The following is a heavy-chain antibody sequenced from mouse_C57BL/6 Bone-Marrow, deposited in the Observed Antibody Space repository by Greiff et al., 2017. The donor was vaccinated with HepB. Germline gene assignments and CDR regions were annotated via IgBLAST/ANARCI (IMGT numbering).Heavy chain of an antibody. V-gene: IGHV5-6*01. CDR1: GFTFSSYG. J-gene: IGHJ3*01. CDR2: ISSGGSYT. D-gene: IGHD3-2*02. CDR3: ARPRDSSPLAY. Sequence: EVKLVESGGDLVKPGGSLKLSCAASGFTFSSYGMSWVRQTPDKRLEWVATISSGGSYTYYPDSVKGRFTISRDNAKNTLYPQMSSLKSEDTAMYYCARPRDSSPLAYWGQGTLVTVSA.